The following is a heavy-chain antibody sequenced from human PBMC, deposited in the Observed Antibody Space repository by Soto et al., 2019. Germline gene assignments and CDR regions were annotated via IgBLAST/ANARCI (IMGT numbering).Heavy chain of an antibody. Sequence: PSETLSLTCAVYGGCFSGYYWSWIRQPPGKGLEWIGEINHSGSTNYNPSLKSRVTISVDTSKNQFSLKLSSVTAADTAVYYCARVPRKVTRSRYYYYYMDVWGKGTTVTVSS. J-gene: IGHJ6*03. D-gene: IGHD4-17*01. CDR1: GGCFSGYY. CDR3: ARVPRKVTRSRYYYYYMDV. V-gene: IGHV4-34*01. CDR2: INHSGST.